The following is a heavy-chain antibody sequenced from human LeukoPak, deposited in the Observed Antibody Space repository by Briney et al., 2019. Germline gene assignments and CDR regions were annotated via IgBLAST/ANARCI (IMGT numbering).Heavy chain of an antibody. CDR2: IKSKTHGGTT. CDR1: GFTFSNAW. D-gene: IGHD2-2*01. J-gene: IGHJ4*02. V-gene: IGHV3-15*01. CDR3: TVRDLPSLFPFDY. Sequence: PGGSLRLSCAASGFTFSNAWMYWVRQAPGKGLEWVGRIKSKTHGGTTDYAAPVKGRFTISRDDSKSTLYLQINSLKTEDTAVYYCTVRDLPSLFPFDYWGQGTLVTVSS.